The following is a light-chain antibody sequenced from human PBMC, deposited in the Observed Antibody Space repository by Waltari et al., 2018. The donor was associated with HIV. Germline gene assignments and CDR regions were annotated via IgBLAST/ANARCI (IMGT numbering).Light chain of an antibody. CDR1: QSLVYTDGETY. Sequence: DVVMTQSPLSLAVPLGQPASISCKSSQSLVYTDGETYLNWFQQNPGQSPRRLIYKVSNRDSGVPDRFSGSGSGTDFTLKISRVEAEDVGVYYCMQGTHWPYTFGQGTKLEI. V-gene: IGKV2-30*01. CDR2: KVS. J-gene: IGKJ2*01. CDR3: MQGTHWPYT.